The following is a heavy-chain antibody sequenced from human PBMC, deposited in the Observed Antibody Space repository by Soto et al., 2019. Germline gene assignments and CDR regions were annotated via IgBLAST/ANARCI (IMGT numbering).Heavy chain of an antibody. CDR3: ARIGGYHGPLDY. V-gene: IGHV4-61*08. Sequence: SETLSLTCIVSGGSVSSGASHWTWIRQSPGKGLEWIGYISYSGTTDYNPSLKSRVTISVDTSKNQFSLKLTSATTADTAVYYCARIGGYHGPLDYWGQGTPVTVSS. CDR2: ISYSGTT. CDR1: GGSVSSGASH. D-gene: IGHD2-15*01. J-gene: IGHJ4*02.